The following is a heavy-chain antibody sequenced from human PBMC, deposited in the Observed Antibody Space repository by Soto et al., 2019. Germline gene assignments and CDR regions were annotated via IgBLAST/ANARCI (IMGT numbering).Heavy chain of an antibody. D-gene: IGHD3-10*01. CDR1: GFTVSSNY. Sequence: EVQLVESGGGLIQPGGSLRLSCTASGFTVSSNYMSWVRQAPGKGLEWVSLIYSGGSTYYADSVKGRFTISRDNSKNTIYLQMESRRAEDTAVYYCAREGYYRSYGMDVWGQGTTVTVSS. CDR3: AREGYYRSYGMDV. CDR2: IYSGGST. J-gene: IGHJ6*02. V-gene: IGHV3-53*01.